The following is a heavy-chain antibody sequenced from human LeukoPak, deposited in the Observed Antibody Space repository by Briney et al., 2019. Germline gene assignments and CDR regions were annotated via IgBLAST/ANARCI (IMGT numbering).Heavy chain of an antibody. CDR1: GFTFSSYG. J-gene: IGHJ4*02. CDR2: ISYDGSDK. D-gene: IGHD3-9*01. Sequence: GGSLRLSCAASGFTFSSYGMHWVRQAPGKGLEWVAVISYDGSDKYYADSVKGRFTIHRDNSKNTLYLQMNSLRAEDTAVYYCAKDRYLDYWGQGTLVTVSS. V-gene: IGHV3-30*18. CDR3: AKDRYLDY.